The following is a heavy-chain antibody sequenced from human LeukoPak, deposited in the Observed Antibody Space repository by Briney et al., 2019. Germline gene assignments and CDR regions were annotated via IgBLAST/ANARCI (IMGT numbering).Heavy chain of an antibody. V-gene: IGHV3-21*01. CDR2: ISSSSYYI. Sequence: GGSLRLSCAASGFTFSSYSMTWVRQAPGKGLEWVSSISSSSYYIYYADSVKGRFTTSRDNAKNSLYLQMNSLRAEDTAVYYCARDLNKVLETVLGVNWFDPWGQGTLVTVSS. D-gene: IGHD3-16*01. CDR1: GFTFSSYS. CDR3: ARDLNKVLETVLGVNWFDP. J-gene: IGHJ5*02.